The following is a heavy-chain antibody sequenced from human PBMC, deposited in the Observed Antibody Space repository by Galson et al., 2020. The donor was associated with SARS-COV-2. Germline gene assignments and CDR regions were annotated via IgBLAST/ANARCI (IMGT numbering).Heavy chain of an antibody. V-gene: IGHV1-69*05. D-gene: IGHD1-7*01. J-gene: IGHJ2*01. CDR2: IIPIFESP. CDR3: TRGIGGTANNMELGFFDI. Sequence: ASVKVSCKASGGTFSSYAINWVRQAPGQGLEWMGGIIPIFESPNYAQRFQGRVAITTDESTSTAYMEMSSLRADDTAVYYCTRGIGGTANNMELGFFDIWGRGTLVTVSS. CDR1: GGTFSSYA.